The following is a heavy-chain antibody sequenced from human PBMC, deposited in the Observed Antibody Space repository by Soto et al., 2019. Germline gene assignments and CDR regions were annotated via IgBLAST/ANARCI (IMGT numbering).Heavy chain of an antibody. D-gene: IGHD5-18*01. CDR2: TNANVGTG. Sequence: QVQLVQSGAEVKKPGSSVKVSCKASGGTFSSYPISWVRQAPGQGLEWMGGTNANVGTGNYAQKFQGRLTITTDISTTTAYMELSTLRSEDTAVYYCARRDSRGYFRYFDNWGQGTLVTVSS. CDR3: ARRDSRGYFRYFDN. CDR1: GGTFSSYP. J-gene: IGHJ4*02. V-gene: IGHV1-69*06.